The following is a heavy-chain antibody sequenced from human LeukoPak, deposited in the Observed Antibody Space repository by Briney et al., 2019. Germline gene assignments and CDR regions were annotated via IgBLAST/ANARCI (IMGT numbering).Heavy chain of an antibody. V-gene: IGHV3-30-3*01. J-gene: IGHJ4*02. CDR1: GFTFSSYA. CDR2: ISYDGSNK. Sequence: GGSLRLSCAASGFTFSSYARHWVRQAPGKGLEWVPVISYDGSNKYYADSVKGRFTISRDNCKNTLYLQMNSLRAEDTAVYYCARVSPLTVTTVFDYWGQGTLVTVSS. D-gene: IGHD4-17*01. CDR3: ARVSPLTVTTVFDY.